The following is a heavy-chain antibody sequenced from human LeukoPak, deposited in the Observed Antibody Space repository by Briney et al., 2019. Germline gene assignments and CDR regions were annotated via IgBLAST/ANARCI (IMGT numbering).Heavy chain of an antibody. V-gene: IGHV3-23*01. CDR3: AKTTTGYSSGRFPGWPVDY. CDR2: IFGSGGST. J-gene: IGHJ4*02. D-gene: IGHD6-19*01. Sequence: GGSLRLSCAASGFTFSSYAMYWVRQAPGKGLEWVSGIFGSGGSTHYADSVKGRFTISRGNSKNTVYLQMNSLRAEDTAVYYCAKTTTGYSSGRFPGWPVDYWGQGTLVTVSS. CDR1: GFTFSSYA.